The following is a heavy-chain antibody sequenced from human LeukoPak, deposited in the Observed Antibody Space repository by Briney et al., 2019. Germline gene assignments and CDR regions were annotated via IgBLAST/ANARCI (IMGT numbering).Heavy chain of an antibody. D-gene: IGHD2-15*01. CDR1: GFTFSSYA. V-gene: IGHV3-23*01. CDR2: ISGSGGST. CDR3: AKDLRAAHAPYYFDY. J-gene: IGHJ4*02. Sequence: GGSLRLSCAASGFTFSSYAMSWVRQAPGKGLEWVSAISGSGGSTYYADSVKGRFTISRDNAKNSLYLQMNSLRAEDTALYYCAKDLRAAHAPYYFDYWGQGTLVTVSS.